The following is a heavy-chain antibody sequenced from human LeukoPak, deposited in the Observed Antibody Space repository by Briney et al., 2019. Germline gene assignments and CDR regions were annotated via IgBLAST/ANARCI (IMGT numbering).Heavy chain of an antibody. Sequence: ASVKVSCKASGCTFTSYDINWVRQATGQGLEWMGWMNPNSGNTGYAQKFQGRVTMTRNTSISTAYMELSSLRSEDTAVYYCARVTKGYSSGWYIPYYYYYGMDVWGQGTTVTVSS. J-gene: IGHJ6*02. CDR1: GCTFTSYD. V-gene: IGHV1-8*01. CDR2: MNPNSGNT. D-gene: IGHD6-19*01. CDR3: ARVTKGYSSGWYIPYYYYYGMDV.